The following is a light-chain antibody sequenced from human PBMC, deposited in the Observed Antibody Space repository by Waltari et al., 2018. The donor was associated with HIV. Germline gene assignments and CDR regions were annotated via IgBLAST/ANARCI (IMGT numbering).Light chain of an antibody. J-gene: IGLJ1*01. CDR1: RRDVGSYNL. V-gene: IGLV2-23*02. Sequence: QSALTQPASVSGSPGQSITISCTGTRRDVGSYNLVSWYQHYPGKVPHLMIYEVSKLSSGVSISFNGYKSGQTASLTISVLQADDEADYDCCSYAGSSTPFVCVTAIKV. CDR3: CSYAGSSTPFV. CDR2: EVS.